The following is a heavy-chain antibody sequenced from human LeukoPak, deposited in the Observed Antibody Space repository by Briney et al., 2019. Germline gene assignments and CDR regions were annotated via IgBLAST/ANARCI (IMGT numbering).Heavy chain of an antibody. CDR1: GFTFSSYA. CDR2: INHSGST. CDR3: ARDGYYYDSSGYYYFDY. D-gene: IGHD3-22*01. Sequence: GSLRLSCAASGFTFSSYAMNWVRQPPGKGLEWIGEINHSGSTNYNPSLKSRVTMSVDTSKNQFSLKLSSVTAADTAVYYCARDGYYYDSSGYYYFDYWGQGTLVTVSS. J-gene: IGHJ4*02. V-gene: IGHV4-34*01.